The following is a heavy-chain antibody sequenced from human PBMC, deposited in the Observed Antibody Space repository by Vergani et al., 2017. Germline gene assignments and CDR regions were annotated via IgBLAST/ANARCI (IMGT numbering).Heavy chain of an antibody. Sequence: QVQLVQSGAEVKKPGSSVKVSCKASGGTFSSYAISWVRQAPGQGLEWMGGIIPIVGTANYAQKFQGRVTITADESTSTAYMELSSLRSEDTAVYYCARGLDDYVWRIYRYTSISAFYIWSQGTMVTVSS. CDR3: ARGLDDYVWRIYRYTSISAFYI. CDR1: GGTFSSYA. CDR2: IIPIVGTA. J-gene: IGHJ3*02. D-gene: IGHD3-16*02. V-gene: IGHV1-69*12.